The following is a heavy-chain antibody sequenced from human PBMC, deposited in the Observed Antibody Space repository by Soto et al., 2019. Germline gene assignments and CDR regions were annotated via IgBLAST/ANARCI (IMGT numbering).Heavy chain of an antibody. CDR2: IYYSGST. CDR3: ARGAAPYSSSWYGWFDP. V-gene: IGHV4-59*01. J-gene: IGHJ5*02. D-gene: IGHD6-13*01. Sequence: SSETLSLTCTVSGGSISSYYWSWIRQPPGKGLEWIGYIYYSGSTNYNPSLKSRVTISVDTSKNQFSLRLSSVTAADTAVYYCARGAAPYSSSWYGWFDPWGQGTLVTVSS. CDR1: GGSISSYY.